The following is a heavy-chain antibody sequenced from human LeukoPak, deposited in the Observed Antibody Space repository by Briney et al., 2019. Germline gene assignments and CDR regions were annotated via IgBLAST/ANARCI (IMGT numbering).Heavy chain of an antibody. V-gene: IGHV3-23*01. CDR1: GFTFSSYA. D-gene: IGHD5-18*01. J-gene: IGHJ4*02. CDR2: ISGSCGST. Sequence: PGGSLRLSCAASGFTFSSYAMSWVRRAPGKGLEWVSAISGSCGSTYYADSVKGRFTISRDNSKNTLYLQMNSLRAEDTAVYYCAYGAGLWHKVYFDYWGQGTLVTVSS. CDR3: AYGAGLWHKVYFDY.